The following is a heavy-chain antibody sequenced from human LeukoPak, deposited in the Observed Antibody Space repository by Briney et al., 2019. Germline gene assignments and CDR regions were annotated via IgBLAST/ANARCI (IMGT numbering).Heavy chain of an antibody. CDR1: GFTFSSYG. Sequence: GGSLRLSCAASGFTFSSYGMHWVGQAPGKGLEWVSFIRYDGSNKYYADSVKGRFTISRDNSKNTLYLQMNSLRAEDTAVYYCAKGVQLERGAFDIWGQGTMVTVSS. V-gene: IGHV3-30*02. CDR2: IRYDGSNK. J-gene: IGHJ3*02. D-gene: IGHD1-1*01. CDR3: AKGVQLERGAFDI.